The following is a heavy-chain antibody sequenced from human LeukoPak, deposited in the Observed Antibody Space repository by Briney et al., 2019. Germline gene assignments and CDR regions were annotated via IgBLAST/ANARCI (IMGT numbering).Heavy chain of an antibody. CDR1: GGSFSGYY. Sequence: PSETLSLTCAVYGGSFSGYYWSWIRQPLGKGLEWIGEINHSGSTNYNPSLKSRVTISVDTSKNQFSLKLSSVTAADTAVYYCAIYGVYRDYWGQGTLVTVSS. J-gene: IGHJ4*02. CDR2: INHSGST. CDR3: AIYGVYRDY. V-gene: IGHV4-34*01. D-gene: IGHD6-13*01.